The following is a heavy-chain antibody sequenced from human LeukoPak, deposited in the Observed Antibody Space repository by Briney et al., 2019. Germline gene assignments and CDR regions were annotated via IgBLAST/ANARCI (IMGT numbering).Heavy chain of an antibody. J-gene: IGHJ3*02. CDR2: INAGNGNT. CDR1: GYTFTRYA. Sequence: GASVKVSCKASGYTFTRYAMHWVRQAPGQRLEWMGWINAGNGNTKYSQKFQGRVTITRDTSAGTAYMELSSLGSEDTAVYYCARDRLYDYVWGSYRDDFDIWGQGTMVTVSS. V-gene: IGHV1-3*01. D-gene: IGHD3-16*02. CDR3: ARDRLYDYVWGSYRDDFDI.